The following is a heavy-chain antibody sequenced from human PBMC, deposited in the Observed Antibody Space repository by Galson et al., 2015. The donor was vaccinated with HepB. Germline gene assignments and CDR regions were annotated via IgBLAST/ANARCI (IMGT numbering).Heavy chain of an antibody. V-gene: IGHV3-48*03. J-gene: IGHJ3*02. D-gene: IGHD3-22*01. CDR3: ARAAMTVMVRGLNAFDI. Sequence: SLRLSCAASGFTLSSFEMSWVRQAPGRGLEWVSYISYSGSAIYYAESVKGRFTISRDNAKNSLYLQMNSLRAEDTAVYYCARAAMTVMVRGLNAFDIWGQGTVVTVS. CDR2: ISYSGSAI. CDR1: GFTLSSFE.